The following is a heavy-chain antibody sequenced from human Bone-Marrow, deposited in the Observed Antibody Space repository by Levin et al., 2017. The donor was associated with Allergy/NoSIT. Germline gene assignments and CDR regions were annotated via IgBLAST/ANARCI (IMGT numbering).Heavy chain of an antibody. CDR3: TRGGSGSLADY. CDR1: GFTLSGQW. D-gene: IGHD3-10*01. CDR2: INSDGTSI. V-gene: IGHV3-74*01. J-gene: IGHJ4*02. Sequence: GGSLRLSCAASGFTLSGQWMHWVRQAPGKGLVWVSRINSDGTSISYADFVKGRFTVSRDNAKNTLYLQMNSLRAEDTAFYYCTRGGSGSLADYWGQGTLVTVSS.